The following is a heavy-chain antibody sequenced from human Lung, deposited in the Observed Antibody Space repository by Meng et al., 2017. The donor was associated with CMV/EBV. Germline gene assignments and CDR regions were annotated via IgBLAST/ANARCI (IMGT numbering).Heavy chain of an antibody. Sequence: GEXXTISCEASGFAFNNFWMHWVRQDPGKGLLWVSRVDGAGAGIMYADSVKGRFTISRDPARNTVYLQMSNLRVDDTAVYYCVRDRGLGGIASWGQGTLVTVSS. V-gene: IGHV3-74*03. CDR3: VRDRGLGGIAS. CDR1: GFAFNNFW. J-gene: IGHJ4*02. D-gene: IGHD3-10*01. CDR2: VDGAGAGI.